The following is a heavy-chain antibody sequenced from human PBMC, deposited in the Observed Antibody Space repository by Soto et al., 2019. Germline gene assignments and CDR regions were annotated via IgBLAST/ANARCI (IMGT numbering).Heavy chain of an antibody. J-gene: IGHJ5*02. CDR1: GFSVTANY. CDR2: IYSGGST. Sequence: PGGSLRLSCEVSGFSVTANYMSWVRQAPGKGLEWVSVIYSGGSTYYIDSVKGRFSISRDISKNTLYLQMNSLRAEDTAVYFCARDPGGSFDHWGQGILVTVS. CDR3: ARDPGGSFDH. D-gene: IGHD1-26*01. V-gene: IGHV3-53*01.